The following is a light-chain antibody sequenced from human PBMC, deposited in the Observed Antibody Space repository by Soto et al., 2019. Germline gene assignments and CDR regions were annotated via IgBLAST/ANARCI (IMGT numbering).Light chain of an antibody. CDR3: LQFNTFPWT. J-gene: IGKJ1*01. CDR1: ETVSSS. Sequence: EIVLTQSPATLSLSPGERATLSCRASETVSSSLVAWYQQKPGQPPRLLIHDASSRVTGIPARFSGSGSGTEFTLTISSLQPDDFATYYCLQFNTFPWTFGQGTKVDI. CDR2: DAS. V-gene: IGKV3-11*01.